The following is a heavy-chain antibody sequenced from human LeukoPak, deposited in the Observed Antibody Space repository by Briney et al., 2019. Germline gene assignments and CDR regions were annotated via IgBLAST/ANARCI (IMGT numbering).Heavy chain of an antibody. V-gene: IGHV1-46*01. Sequence: ASVKVSCKASGYTFTSNYIHWVRQAPGQGLEWMGMIYPRDGSTSYAQKFQGRVTVTRDTSTSTVHMELSGLGSEDTAVYYCARDQEGFDYWGQGTLVTVSS. CDR3: ARDQEGFDY. J-gene: IGHJ4*02. CDR1: GYTFTSNY. CDR2: IYPRDGST.